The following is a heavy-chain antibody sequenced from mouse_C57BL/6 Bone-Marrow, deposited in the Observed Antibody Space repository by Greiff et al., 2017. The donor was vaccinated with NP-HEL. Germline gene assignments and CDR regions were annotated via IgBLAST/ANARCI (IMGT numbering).Heavy chain of an antibody. D-gene: IGHD1-1*01. V-gene: IGHV1-81*01. CDR1: GYTFTSYG. CDR3: ARGPHTTVVSFDY. CDR2: IYPRSGNT. Sequence: QVQLQESGAELVRPGASVKLSCKASGYTFTSYGISWVKQRPGQGLEWIGEIYPRSGNTYYNEKFKGKATLTVDKSSSTAYMQLRSLTSEDSAVFFCARGPHTTVVSFDYWGQGTTLTVSS. J-gene: IGHJ2*01.